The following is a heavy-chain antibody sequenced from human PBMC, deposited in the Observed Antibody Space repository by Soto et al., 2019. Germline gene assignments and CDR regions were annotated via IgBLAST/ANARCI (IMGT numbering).Heavy chain of an antibody. CDR3: ARVASWAARDWFEP. CDR1: GYTFTGYF. CDR2: INPNTGGT. D-gene: IGHD2-15*01. Sequence: QVQLVQSGAEVKKPGASVKVSCKASGYTFTGYFIHWVRDVPGQGLEYLGWINPNTGGTDYAQKFQGSLTMTRDTSISTVYMDLKRLTSADTAVYYCARVASWAARDWFEPWGQGTLVTVSS. J-gene: IGHJ5*02. V-gene: IGHV1-2*02.